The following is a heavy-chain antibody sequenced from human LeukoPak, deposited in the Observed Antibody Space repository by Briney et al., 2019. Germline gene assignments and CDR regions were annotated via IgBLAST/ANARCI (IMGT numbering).Heavy chain of an antibody. D-gene: IGHD1-26*01. CDR1: GFTFRSYG. CDR3: ARRGYHDYSGFDY. Sequence: GGSLRLSCAASGFTFRSYGMHWVRQAPGKGLEWVSSISGSSDNIYYADSVKGRFTVSRDNSKNSLYLQMKRLRAEDTALYYCARRGYHDYSGFDYWGQGTLVTVSS. J-gene: IGHJ4*02. V-gene: IGHV3-21*06. CDR2: ISGSSDNI.